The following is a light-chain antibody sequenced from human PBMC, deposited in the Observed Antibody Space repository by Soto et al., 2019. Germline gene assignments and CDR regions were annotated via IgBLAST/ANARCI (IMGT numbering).Light chain of an antibody. V-gene: IGKV3-11*01. CDR3: QQYQNSPRT. CDR1: QRISGY. CDR2: DAS. Sequence: EIVLTQSPATLSLSPGERATLSCRASQRISGYLGWYQQKPGQAPRLLIYDASNRATGIPVRFSGSGSGTDYTLTISRLEPEDFAVYYCQQYQNSPRTFGQGTKVEIK. J-gene: IGKJ1*01.